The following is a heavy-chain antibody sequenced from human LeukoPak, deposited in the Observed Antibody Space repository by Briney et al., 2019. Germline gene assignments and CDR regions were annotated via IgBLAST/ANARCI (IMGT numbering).Heavy chain of an antibody. CDR2: IYPGDSDT. Sequence: GESLKISCKGSGYSFTSYWIGWVRQMPGKGLEWMGIIYPGDSDTRYSPSFQGQVTISADKPISTAYLQWSSLKASDTAMYYCARTPLPSRYCSGGSCSSPGIWYFDYWGQGTLVTVSS. J-gene: IGHJ4*02. D-gene: IGHD2-15*01. CDR3: ARTPLPSRYCSGGSCSSPGIWYFDY. CDR1: GYSFTSYW. V-gene: IGHV5-51*04.